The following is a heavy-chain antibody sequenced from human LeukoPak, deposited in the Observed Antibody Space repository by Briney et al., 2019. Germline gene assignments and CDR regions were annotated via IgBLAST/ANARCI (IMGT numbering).Heavy chain of an antibody. CDR3: AREGNYYGSGSYNRYFQHYMDV. CDR1: GYTFRNYY. D-gene: IGHD3-10*01. Sequence: PGASVEVSCKASGYTFRNYYIHWVRQAPGQGLEWMGMSNPSDGSTNYAQKFQGRVTLTRDMSTTTVYMELSSLRSEDTAVYYCAREGNYYGSGSYNRYFQHYMDVWGKGTTVTVSS. V-gene: IGHV1-46*01. CDR2: SNPSDGST. J-gene: IGHJ6*03.